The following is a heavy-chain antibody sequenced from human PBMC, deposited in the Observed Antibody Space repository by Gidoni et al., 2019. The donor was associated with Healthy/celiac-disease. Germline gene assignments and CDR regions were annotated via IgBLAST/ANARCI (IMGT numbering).Heavy chain of an antibody. CDR1: GFTFSSYA. CDR2: SSGIGGST. V-gene: IGHV3-23*01. CDR3: AKEHYGDGFYFDY. J-gene: IGHJ4*02. D-gene: IGHD4-17*01. Sequence: EVQRLESEGGLVPHGGSQRLASAASGFTFSSYAMSWVRQAPGKGLECVAASSGIGGSTYYADSVKGRFTSFRDNSKNTLYLQLNSLRADDTAVYYCAKEHYGDGFYFDYWGQGTLVTVSS.